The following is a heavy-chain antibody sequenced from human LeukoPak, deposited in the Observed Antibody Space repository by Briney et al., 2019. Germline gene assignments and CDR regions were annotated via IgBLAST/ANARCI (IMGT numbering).Heavy chain of an antibody. CDR2: ISAYNGNT. CDR1: GYTFTSCG. J-gene: IGHJ6*02. CDR3: ARDTIVGATKYYYYYYGMDV. Sequence: ASVKVSCKASGYTFTSCGISWVRQAPGQGLEWMGWISAYNGNTNYAQKLQGRVTMTTDTSTSTAYMELRSLRSDDTAVYYCARDTIVGATKYYYYYYGMDVWGQGTTVTVSS. V-gene: IGHV1-18*01. D-gene: IGHD1-26*01.